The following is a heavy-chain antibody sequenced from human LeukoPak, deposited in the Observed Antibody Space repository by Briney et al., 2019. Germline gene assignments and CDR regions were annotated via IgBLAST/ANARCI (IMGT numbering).Heavy chain of an antibody. CDR1: GVTFSSCS. V-gene: IGHV3-7*04. CDR3: ARGMAVAANWFDP. J-gene: IGHJ5*02. CDR2: IQQDGSEK. Sequence: GGSLRLSCAASGVTFSSCSMNWVRQAPGKGLEWVANIQQDGSEKYYVDSVKGRFTISRDNAKNSLYLQMSSLRAEDTAVYYCARGMAVAANWFDPWGQGTLVTVSS. D-gene: IGHD6-19*01.